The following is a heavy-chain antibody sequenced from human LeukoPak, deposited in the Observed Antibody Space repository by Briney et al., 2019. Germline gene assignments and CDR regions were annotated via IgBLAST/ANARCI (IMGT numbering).Heavy chain of an antibody. CDR2: IKQDGSEK. V-gene: IGHV3-7*01. J-gene: IGHJ4*02. Sequence: GGSLRLSCAASGFTFSSYWMSWVRQAPGKGLEWVANIKQDGSEKYYVDSVKGRFTISRDNAKNSLYLQMNSLRAEDTAVYYCASPIWYYDFWSGSPPFYYWGQGTLVTVSS. CDR3: ASPIWYYDFWSGSPPFYY. CDR1: GFTFSSYW. D-gene: IGHD3-3*01.